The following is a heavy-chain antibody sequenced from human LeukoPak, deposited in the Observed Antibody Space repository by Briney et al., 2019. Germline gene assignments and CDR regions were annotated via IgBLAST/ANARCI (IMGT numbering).Heavy chain of an antibody. J-gene: IGHJ5*02. V-gene: IGHV1-18*04. D-gene: IGHD2-2*01. CDR3: ARDLLGCSSTSCRPYNWFDP. CDR1: GYTFTSYG. CDR2: ISAYNGNT. Sequence: ASVKVSCKASGYTFTSYGISWVRQAPGQGLEWMGWISAYNGNTNYAQKLQGRVTMTTDTSTSTAYMELRSLRSDDTAVYYCARDLLGCSSTSCRPYNWFDPWGQGTWSPSPQ.